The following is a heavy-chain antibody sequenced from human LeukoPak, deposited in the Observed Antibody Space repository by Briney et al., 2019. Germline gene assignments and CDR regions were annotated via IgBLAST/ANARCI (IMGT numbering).Heavy chain of an antibody. CDR1: GGSMSSSSYY. Sequence: RAETLSLTCTVCGGSMSSSSYYWAWIRQPPGKGLERFESIYYTGSTYYNPYLKSRVTISVDTSQNQFSLKLSSVTAADTAVYYRARGTIVAALAYFDYWGQGTLVTVSS. CDR2: IYYTGST. J-gene: IGHJ4*02. D-gene: IGHD1-26*01. V-gene: IGHV4-39*07. CDR3: ARGTIVAALAYFDY.